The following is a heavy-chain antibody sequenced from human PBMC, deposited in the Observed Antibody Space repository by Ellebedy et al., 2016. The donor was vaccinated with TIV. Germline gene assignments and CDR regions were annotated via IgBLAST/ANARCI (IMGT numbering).Heavy chain of an antibody. Sequence: GGSLRLSXAASGFTFSSYAMSWVRQAPGKGLEWVSAISGSGGSTYYADSVKGRFTISRDNSKNTLYLQMNSLRAEDTAVYYCAGGSGEAALYYYYGMDVWGQGTTVTVSS. CDR2: ISGSGGST. CDR3: AGGSGEAALYYYYGMDV. CDR1: GFTFSSYA. J-gene: IGHJ6*02. V-gene: IGHV3-23*01. D-gene: IGHD3-10*01.